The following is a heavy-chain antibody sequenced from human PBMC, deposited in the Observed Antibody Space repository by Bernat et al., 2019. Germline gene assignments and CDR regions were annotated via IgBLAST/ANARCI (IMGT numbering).Heavy chain of an antibody. Sequence: EVQLVESGGDLVQPGGSLRLSCAASGFTFSSYSMNWVRQAPGKGLEWFSYISSSSSSIYYADSVKGRFTFSRDNAKNSLYLQMNSLRAEDTAVYYCATTNSGYFDYWGQGTLVTVSS. CDR1: GFTFSSYS. D-gene: IGHD3-22*01. J-gene: IGHJ4*02. CDR2: ISSSSSSI. V-gene: IGHV3-48*01. CDR3: ATTNSGYFDY.